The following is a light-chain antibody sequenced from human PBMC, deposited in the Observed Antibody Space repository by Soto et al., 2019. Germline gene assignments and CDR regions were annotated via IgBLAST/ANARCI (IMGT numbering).Light chain of an antibody. CDR1: ESISRH. CDR3: QQTYSTLSIT. CDR2: AAS. Sequence: DIQMTQSPSSLSASVGDRVTITCRASESISRHLNWYQQKPGKAPKILIYAASSLQNGVPSRFRGSGSATDFTLTIINLQPEDFATYYCQQTYSTLSITFGQGTRLDI. V-gene: IGKV1-39*01. J-gene: IGKJ5*01.